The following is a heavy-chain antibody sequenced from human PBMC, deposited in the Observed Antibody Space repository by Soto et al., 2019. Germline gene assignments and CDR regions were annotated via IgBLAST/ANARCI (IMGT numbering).Heavy chain of an antibody. J-gene: IGHJ3*02. V-gene: IGHV1-2*04. D-gene: IGHD3-16*01. CDR1: GYTFTGYY. CDR3: ARGNDYSWGRSYAFDI. CDR2: INPNSGGT. Sequence: ASVKVSCKASGYTFTGYYMHWVRQAPGQGLEWMGWINPNSGGTNYAQKFQGWVTMTRDTSISTAYMELSRLRSGDTAVYYCARGNDYSWGRSYAFDIWGQGTMVTVSS.